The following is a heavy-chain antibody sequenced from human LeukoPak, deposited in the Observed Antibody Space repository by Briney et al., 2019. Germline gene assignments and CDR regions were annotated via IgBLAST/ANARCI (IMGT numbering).Heavy chain of an antibody. D-gene: IGHD3-22*01. Sequence: SESLSLTCAVYGGSFSGYYWSWIRQPPGRGLGWIGEITHSGSTNYNPSLKSRVTISVDTSKNQFSLKLSSVTAADTAVYYCAREREDYYDSSGYSRDFWYFDLWGRGTLVTVSS. CDR2: ITHSGST. CDR3: AREREDYYDSSGYSRDFWYFDL. V-gene: IGHV4-34*01. J-gene: IGHJ2*01. CDR1: GGSFSGYY.